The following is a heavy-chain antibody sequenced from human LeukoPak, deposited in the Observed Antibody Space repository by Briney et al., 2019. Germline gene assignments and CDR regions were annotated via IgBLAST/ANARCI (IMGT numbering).Heavy chain of an antibody. Sequence: ASVKVSCKASGGTFSSYAISWVRQAPGQGLEWMGGIIPIFGTANYAQKFQGRVTITADESTGTAYMELSSLRSEDTAVYYCARDVTGTTSTYYGMDVWGQGTTVTVSS. J-gene: IGHJ6*02. CDR1: GGTFSSYA. CDR3: ARDVTGTTSTYYGMDV. CDR2: IIPIFGTA. V-gene: IGHV1-69*13. D-gene: IGHD1-7*01.